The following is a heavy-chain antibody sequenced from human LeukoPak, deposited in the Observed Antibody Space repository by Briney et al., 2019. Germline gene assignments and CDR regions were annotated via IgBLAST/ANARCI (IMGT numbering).Heavy chain of an antibody. Sequence: SETLSLTCTVSGGSISSYYWSWIRQPPGKGLEWIGCIYYSGSTNYNPSLKSRVTISVDTSKNQFSLKLSSVTAADTAVYYCARGYYDFWSGYYPGYFDYWGQGTLVTVSS. CDR2: IYYSGST. D-gene: IGHD3-3*01. CDR1: GGSISSYY. J-gene: IGHJ4*02. CDR3: ARGYYDFWSGYYPGYFDY. V-gene: IGHV4-59*01.